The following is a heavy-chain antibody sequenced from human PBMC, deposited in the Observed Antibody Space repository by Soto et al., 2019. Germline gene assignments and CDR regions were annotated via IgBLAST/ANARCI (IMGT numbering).Heavy chain of an antibody. V-gene: IGHV4-31*03. CDR1: GGSISSGGYY. J-gene: IGHJ3*02. D-gene: IGHD6-19*01. Sequence: QVQLQESGPGLVKPSQTLSLTCTVSGGSISSGGYYWSWIRQHPGKGLEWIGYIYYSGSTYYNPSLRGRVTTSLPTSMNQFPMKLSSVTAADTAVYYCAREVRWLYAFDIWGQGTMVTVSS. CDR3: AREVRWLYAFDI. CDR2: IYYSGST.